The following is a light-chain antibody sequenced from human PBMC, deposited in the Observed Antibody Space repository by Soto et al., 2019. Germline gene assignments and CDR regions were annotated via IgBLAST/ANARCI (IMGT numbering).Light chain of an antibody. CDR3: QQYGNSPPYT. Sequence: EIGLTQSPGTLSLSPGERATLSCRASQSVSSSYLAWYQQKPGQAPRVVIYGASSSATGIPDRFSGSGSGTDFTLTISRLEPEDFAVYYCQQYGNSPPYTFGQGTKLEIK. V-gene: IGKV3-20*01. CDR1: QSVSSSY. J-gene: IGKJ2*01. CDR2: GAS.